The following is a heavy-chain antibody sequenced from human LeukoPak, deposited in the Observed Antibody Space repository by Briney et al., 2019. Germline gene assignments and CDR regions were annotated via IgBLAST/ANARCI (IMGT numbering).Heavy chain of an antibody. V-gene: IGHV3-74*01. J-gene: IGHJ4*02. Sequence: GGSLRLSCAASGFTFSSYWMHWVRQAPGKGLVWVSRINSDGSSTSYADSVKGRFTISRDNAKNSLYLQMNSLRAEDTAVYYCARSGSSWYSDDYWGRGTLVTVSS. CDR2: INSDGSST. D-gene: IGHD6-13*01. CDR1: GFTFSSYW. CDR3: ARSGSSWYSDDY.